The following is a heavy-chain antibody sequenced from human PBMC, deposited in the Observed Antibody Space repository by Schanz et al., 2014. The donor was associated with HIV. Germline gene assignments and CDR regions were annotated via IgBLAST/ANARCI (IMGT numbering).Heavy chain of an antibody. J-gene: IGHJ6*02. CDR2: ISWNSGSI. V-gene: IGHV3-9*01. CDR3: AKSRGDSWPYGMDV. D-gene: IGHD4-17*01. Sequence: EVQLVESGGGLVQPGRSLRLSCAASGFIFDDYAMHWARQAPGKGLEWVSGISWNSGSIGYADSVKGRLTISRDNSENTLYLQMNSLRAEDTAVYYCAKSRGDSWPYGMDVWGQGTTVTVSS. CDR1: GFIFDDYA.